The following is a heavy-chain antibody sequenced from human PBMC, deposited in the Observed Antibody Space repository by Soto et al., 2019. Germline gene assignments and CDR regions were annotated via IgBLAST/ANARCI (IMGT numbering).Heavy chain of an antibody. CDR3: AKDTGFIAAAGLDY. CDR1: GFTFDDYA. D-gene: IGHD6-13*01. CDR2: ISWNSGSI. Sequence: PGGSLRLSCAASGFTFDDYAMHWVRQAPGKGLEWVSGISWNSGSIGYADSVKGRFTISRDNAKNSLYLQMNSLRAEDTALYYCAKDTGFIAAAGLDYWGQGTLVTVSS. J-gene: IGHJ4*02. V-gene: IGHV3-9*01.